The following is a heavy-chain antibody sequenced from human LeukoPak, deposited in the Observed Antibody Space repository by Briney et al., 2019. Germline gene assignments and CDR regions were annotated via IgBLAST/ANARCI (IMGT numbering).Heavy chain of an antibody. V-gene: IGHV3-48*01. CDR2: ISSSSATI. D-gene: IGHD6-6*01. Sequence: GSLRFSCEGSGFTFSAYNMNWVRQAPGKGLESISYISSSSATIFYADSVKGRFTISRDNDKNSLYLQMNSLRPEDTAVYFCARDRHVPGLYYYYMDVWGKGTTVTVSS. CDR3: ARDRHVPGLYYYYMDV. CDR1: GFTFSAYN. J-gene: IGHJ6*03.